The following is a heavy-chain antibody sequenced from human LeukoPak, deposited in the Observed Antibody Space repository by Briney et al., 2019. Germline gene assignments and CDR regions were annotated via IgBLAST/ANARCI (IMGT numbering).Heavy chain of an antibody. D-gene: IGHD3-10*01. V-gene: IGHV3-15*01. Sequence: PGGSLRLSCAVSGFTFSNAWMRWVRQAPGKVLEWVDRFNSKIASGTTDYAAPVRGKFTISRDEAKNTLYLQIDRLKSEHTAVNYCTTVKFGELSSHFDYWGQGTLVTVSS. J-gene: IGHJ4*02. CDR2: FNSKIASGTT. CDR1: GFTFSNAW. CDR3: TTVKFGELSSHFDY.